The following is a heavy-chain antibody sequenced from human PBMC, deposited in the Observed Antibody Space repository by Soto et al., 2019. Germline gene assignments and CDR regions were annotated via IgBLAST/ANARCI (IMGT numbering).Heavy chain of an antibody. D-gene: IGHD2-15*01. CDR3: ASWLKGPDIGNYYYGMDV. Sequence: QVQLVQSGAEVKKPGSSVKVSCKASGGAFSDYAFSWVRQAPGQGLEWLGGIMPIFRAPDYAQKFQGRVTITADEFTRKDYMEMNSLRSEDTAVYYCASWLKGPDIGNYYYGMDVWGQGTTVTVS. CDR2: IMPIFRAP. V-gene: IGHV1-69*12. CDR1: GGAFSDYA. J-gene: IGHJ6*02.